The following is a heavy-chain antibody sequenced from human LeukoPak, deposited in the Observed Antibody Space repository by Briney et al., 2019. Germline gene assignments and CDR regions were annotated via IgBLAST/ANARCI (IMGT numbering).Heavy chain of an antibody. D-gene: IGHD3-10*01. J-gene: IGHJ4*02. CDR1: GGSISSSSYD. V-gene: IGHV4-39*07. CDR2: IYYSGST. Sequence: SETLSLTCTVSGGSISSSSYDWGWIRQPPGKGLEWIGSIYYSGSTYYNPSLKSRFTISVDTSKNQFSLKLSSVTAADTAVYYCARGSPYYYGSGSYSYWGQGTLVTVSS. CDR3: ARGSPYYYGSGSYSY.